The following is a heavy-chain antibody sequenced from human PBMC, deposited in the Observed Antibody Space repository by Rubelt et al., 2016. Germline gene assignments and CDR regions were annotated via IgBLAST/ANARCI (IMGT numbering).Heavy chain of an antibody. Sequence: QLQLQESGPGLVKPSETLSLTCTVSGGSISSSSYYWGWIRQPPGKGLEWIGSIYYSGSTYYNPSLKSRVTISVDTSKNQFSLKLSSVTAADTAVYYCARHAAADRPNFDYWGQGTLVTVSS. J-gene: IGHJ4*02. V-gene: IGHV4-39*01. CDR1: GGSISSSSYY. CDR3: ARHAAADRPNFDY. D-gene: IGHD6-13*01. CDR2: IYYSGST.